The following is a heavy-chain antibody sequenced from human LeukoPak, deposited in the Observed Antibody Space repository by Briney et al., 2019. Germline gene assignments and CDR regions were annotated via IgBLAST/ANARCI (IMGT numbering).Heavy chain of an antibody. J-gene: IGHJ5*02. CDR2: IKQDGSEK. D-gene: IGHD6-13*01. V-gene: IGHV3-7*01. CDR3: AREISSWYRTEGRFDP. CDR1: GFTFSSYW. Sequence: PGGSLRLSCAASGFTFSSYWMSWVRQAPGKGLERVANIKQDGSEKYYVDSVNGRFTISRDNAKNSLYLQMNSLRAEDTAVYYCAREISSWYRTEGRFDPWGQGTLVTVSS.